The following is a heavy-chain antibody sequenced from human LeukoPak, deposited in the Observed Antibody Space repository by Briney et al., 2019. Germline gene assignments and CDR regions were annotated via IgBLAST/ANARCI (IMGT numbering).Heavy chain of an antibody. Sequence: GGSLKLSCAASGFTFSSYGMHWVRQAPGKGLEWVAFIRYDGSNKYYADSVKGRFTISRDNSKNTLYLQMNSLRAEDTAVYYCAKDKTPDGDYVEWVQGSLVSDCS. CDR3: AKDKTPDGDYVE. D-gene: IGHD4-17*01. CDR1: GFTFSSYG. V-gene: IGHV3-30*02. CDR2: IRYDGSNK. J-gene: IGHJ4*02.